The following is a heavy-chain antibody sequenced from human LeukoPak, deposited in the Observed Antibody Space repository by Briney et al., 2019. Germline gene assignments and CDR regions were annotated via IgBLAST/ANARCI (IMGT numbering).Heavy chain of an antibody. J-gene: IGHJ5*02. CDR1: GGSISSGSYY. CDR2: IYTSGST. CDR3: ARLSLHRQSGCWFDP. Sequence: SETLSLTCTVSGGSISSGSYYWSWIRQPAGKGLEWIGRIYTSGSTNYNPSLKSRVTISVDTSKNQFSLKLSSVTAADTAVYYCARLSLHRQSGCWFDPWGQGTLVTVSS. D-gene: IGHD2-15*01. V-gene: IGHV4-61*02.